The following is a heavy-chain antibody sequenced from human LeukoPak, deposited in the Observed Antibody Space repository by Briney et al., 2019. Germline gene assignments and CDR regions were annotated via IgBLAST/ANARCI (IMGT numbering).Heavy chain of an antibody. Sequence: GGSLRLSCAASGFTFDDYAMHWVRQAPGKGLEWVSGISWNSGSIGYADSVKGRFTISRDNAKNSLYLQMNSLRAEDTALYYCAKGIDSDYYYMDVWGKGTTVTVSS. V-gene: IGHV3-9*01. CDR1: GFTFDDYA. CDR3: AKGIDSDYYYMDV. J-gene: IGHJ6*03. D-gene: IGHD2/OR15-2a*01. CDR2: ISWNSGSI.